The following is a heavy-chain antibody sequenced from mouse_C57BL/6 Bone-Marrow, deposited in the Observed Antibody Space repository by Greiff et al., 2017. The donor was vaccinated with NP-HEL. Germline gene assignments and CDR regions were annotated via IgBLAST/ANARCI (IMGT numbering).Heavy chain of an antibody. V-gene: IGHV5-16*01. CDR2: INYDGSST. CDR3: AREGYFDV. Sequence: EVQVVESEGGLVQPGSSMKLSCTASGFTFSDYYMAWVRQVPEKGLEWVANINYDGSSTYYLDSLKSRFIISRDNAKNILYLQMSSLKSEDTATYDCAREGYFDVWGTGTTVTVSS. CDR1: GFTFSDYY. J-gene: IGHJ1*03.